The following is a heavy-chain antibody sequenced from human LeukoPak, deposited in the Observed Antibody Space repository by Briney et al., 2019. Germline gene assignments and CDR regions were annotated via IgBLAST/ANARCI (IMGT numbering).Heavy chain of an antibody. Sequence: PGRFLRLSCAASGFTFSNFAMNWVRQAPGKGLEWVAFISYDGSIKSYADSVKGRFAVSRDNSKNTLYLQMNSLRPEDTAFYYCAKSYDNGWYVCDYWGQGTLVTVSS. V-gene: IGHV3-30*09. CDR3: AKSYDNGWYVCDY. J-gene: IGHJ4*02. CDR2: ISYDGSIK. D-gene: IGHD6-19*01. CDR1: GFTFSNFA.